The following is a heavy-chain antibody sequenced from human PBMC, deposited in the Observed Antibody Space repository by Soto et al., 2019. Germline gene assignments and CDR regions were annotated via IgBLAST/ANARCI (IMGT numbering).Heavy chain of an antibody. V-gene: IGHV3-49*03. Sequence: GGSLRLSCSSSGFTFVDYSMSWFRQAPGKGLEWVGFIRGKTYGGTTEYAASVKDRFTISRDDSKSIAYLQMNGLKTEDTAVYYCTRRSYIWASSLDYWGKGTMVTVSS. D-gene: IGHD3-16*01. CDR1: GFTFVDYS. J-gene: IGHJ4*01. CDR3: TRRSYIWASSLDY. CDR2: IRGKTYGGTT.